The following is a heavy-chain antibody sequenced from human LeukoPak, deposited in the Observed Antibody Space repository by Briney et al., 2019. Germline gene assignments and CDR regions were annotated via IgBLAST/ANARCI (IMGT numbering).Heavy chain of an antibody. V-gene: IGHV3-23*01. CDR3: ARHWV. J-gene: IGHJ4*02. D-gene: IGHD3-16*01. Sequence: PGGALRLSCAASGFTFSDYDMAWVRQAPGKGLEWVSTVSKSGDSTYYADSVKGRFTVSRDNSKDTLFLQMNNLRVYDAAVYYCARHWVWGQGTLVTVSS. CDR2: VSKSGDST. CDR1: GFTFSDYD.